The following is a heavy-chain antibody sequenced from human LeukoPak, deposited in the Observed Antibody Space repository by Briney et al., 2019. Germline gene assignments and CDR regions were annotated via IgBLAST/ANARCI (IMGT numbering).Heavy chain of an antibody. J-gene: IGHJ3*02. D-gene: IGHD3-22*01. CDR1: GFTVSSIH. CDR2: TYTGGNS. V-gene: IGHV3-53*01. CDR3: ARGGRGSAAVVAPRSFDI. Sequence: GGSLRLSCAASGFTVSSIHMVWVRQAPGKGLEWVSVTYTGGNSYYADSVKGRFIISRGISKNTLYLQMNSLRAEDSALYYCARGGRGSAAVVAPRSFDIWGQGTMVTVSS.